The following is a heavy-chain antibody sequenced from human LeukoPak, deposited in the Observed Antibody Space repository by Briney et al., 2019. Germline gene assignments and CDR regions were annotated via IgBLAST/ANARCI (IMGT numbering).Heavy chain of an antibody. CDR2: INPNSGGT. V-gene: IGHV1-2*02. D-gene: IGHD1-7*01. Sequence: GASVKASCKASGYTFTAYYMHWVRHAPGQGLEWMGWINPNSGGTNYAQNFQGRVTMTRDTSISTAYMELSRLRSDDTAVYYCARSAHSTTSLIDYWGQGTLVTVSS. J-gene: IGHJ4*02. CDR3: ARSAHSTTSLIDY. CDR1: GYTFTAYY.